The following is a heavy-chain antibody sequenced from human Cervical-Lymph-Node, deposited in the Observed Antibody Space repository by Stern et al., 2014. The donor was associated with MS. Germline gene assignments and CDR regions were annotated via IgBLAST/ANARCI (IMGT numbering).Heavy chain of an antibody. Sequence: VQLEESGGGLVQPGGSLRLSCAASGFTFSDYYMSWIRQAPGKGLEWVSYISSSGSTIYYADSGKGRFTTSRDNAKKTLYLKMNSLRAEDTAVYCCAARGGGTTYLDYWGQGTLVTVSS. V-gene: IGHV3-11*01. CDR1: GFTFSDYY. J-gene: IGHJ4*02. CDR2: ISSSGSTI. D-gene: IGHD1-1*01. CDR3: AARGGGTTYLDY.